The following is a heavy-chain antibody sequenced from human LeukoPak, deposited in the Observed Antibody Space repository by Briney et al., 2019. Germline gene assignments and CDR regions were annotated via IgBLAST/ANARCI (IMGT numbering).Heavy chain of an antibody. CDR2: IYYSGST. Sequence: SETLSLTCTVSGGSVSGGSYYWSWIRQPPGKGLEWIGYIYYSGSTNYNPSLKSRATISVDTSKNQFSPKLSSVTAADTAVYYCAREYFGPWGQGTLVTVSS. CDR3: AREYFGP. D-gene: IGHD3-9*01. V-gene: IGHV4-61*01. J-gene: IGHJ5*02. CDR1: GGSVSGGSYY.